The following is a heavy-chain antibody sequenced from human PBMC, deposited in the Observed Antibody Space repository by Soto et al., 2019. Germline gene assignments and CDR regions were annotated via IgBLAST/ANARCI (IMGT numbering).Heavy chain of an antibody. V-gene: IGHV3-30*18. J-gene: IGHJ6*02. CDR2: ISYDGSNK. CDR1: GFTFSSYG. Sequence: QVQLVESGGGVVQPGRSLRLSCAASGFTFSSYGMHWVRQAPGKGLAWVAVISYDGSNKYYADSVEGRFTISRDNSKNKLYLQMNSLRAEDTAVYYCAKGGYCSGGSCYPRYYYYGMDVWGQGTTVTVSS. CDR3: AKGGYCSGGSCYPRYYYYGMDV. D-gene: IGHD2-15*01.